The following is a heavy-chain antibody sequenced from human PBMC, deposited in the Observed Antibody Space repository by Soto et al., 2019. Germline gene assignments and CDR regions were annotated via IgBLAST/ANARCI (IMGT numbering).Heavy chain of an antibody. V-gene: IGHV1-3*01. Sequence: ASVKVSCKASGYTFTSYAMHWVRQAPGQRLEWMGWINAGNGNTKYSQKLQGRVTITRDTSASTAYMELSSLRSEDTAVYYCAADYWNQGLFDYWGQGTLVTVSS. CDR1: GYTFTSYA. D-gene: IGHD1-1*01. CDR3: AADYWNQGLFDY. J-gene: IGHJ4*02. CDR2: INAGNGNT.